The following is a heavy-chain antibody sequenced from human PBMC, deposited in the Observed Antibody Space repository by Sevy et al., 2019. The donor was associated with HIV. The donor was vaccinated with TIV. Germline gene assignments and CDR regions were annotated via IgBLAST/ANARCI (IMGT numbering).Heavy chain of an antibody. CDR3: AKDVVGAYYDSSGYSDH. V-gene: IGHV3-23*01. Sequence: EGSLRLSCAASGFTFTEFVMSWVLQSPGKELEWVSTINSGGGSTYYADSVKGRFTISRDNSQNTLDLQMNSLRAEDTAVYYCAKDVVGAYYDSSGYSDHWGQGTLVTVSS. CDR2: INSGGGST. J-gene: IGHJ4*02. CDR1: GFTFTEFV. D-gene: IGHD3-22*01.